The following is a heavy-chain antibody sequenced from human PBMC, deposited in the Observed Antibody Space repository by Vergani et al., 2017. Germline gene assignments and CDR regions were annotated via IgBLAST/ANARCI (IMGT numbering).Heavy chain of an antibody. CDR3: AKSQVPSATWDRYFDY. D-gene: IGHD1-1*01. V-gene: IGHV3-23*01. Sequence: EVQLLESGGGLVQPGGSLRLSCAASGFTFSSYAMSWVRQAPGKGLEWVSAISGSGGSTYYADSVKGRFTISRDNSKNTLYLQMNSLRAEDTAVYYCAKSQVPSATWDRYFDYWGQGTLVTVSS. CDR2: ISGSGGST. CDR1: GFTFSSYA. J-gene: IGHJ4*02.